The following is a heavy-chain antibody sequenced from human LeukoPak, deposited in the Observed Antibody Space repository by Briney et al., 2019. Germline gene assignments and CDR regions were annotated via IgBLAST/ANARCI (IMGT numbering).Heavy chain of an antibody. J-gene: IGHJ4*02. CDR3: ARESSGLDY. V-gene: IGHV1-46*01. CDR2: IHPARGDT. D-gene: IGHD6-19*01. Sequence: ASVKVSCKASGYTLTSNFMHWVRQAPGQGLEWMGIIHPARGDTTYAQMFQGRVTMTSDTSTNTVYMQLNSLRSEDTAVYYCARESSGLDYWGQGTLVTVS. CDR1: GYTLTSNF.